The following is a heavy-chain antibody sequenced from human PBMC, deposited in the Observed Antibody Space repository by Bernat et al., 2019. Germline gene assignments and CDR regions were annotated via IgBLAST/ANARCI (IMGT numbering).Heavy chain of an antibody. Sequence: EVQLLESGGGLVQPGGSLRLSCAASGFTFSSYAMRWVRQAPGTGLEWVSAISGSGGSTYYADSVKGRFTISRDNSKNTLYLQMNSLRAEDTAVYYCAKDQSHYYYYGMDVWGQGTTVTVSS. V-gene: IGHV3-23*01. CDR2: ISGSGGST. J-gene: IGHJ6*02. CDR3: AKDQSHYYYYGMDV. CDR1: GFTFSSYA.